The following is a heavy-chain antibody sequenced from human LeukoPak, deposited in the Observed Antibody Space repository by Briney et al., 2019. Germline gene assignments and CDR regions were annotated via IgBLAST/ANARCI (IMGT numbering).Heavy chain of an antibody. J-gene: IGHJ5*02. CDR3: ARDLGHGTIA. Sequence: GGSLRLSCSASGFPFSSYAMHWVRQAPGKGLEYVSAISDSGGSTYYADSVKGRFTISRDNSKNTLYLQMSSLRAEDTAVYYCARDLGHGTIAWGQGTLVTVSS. V-gene: IGHV3-64D*09. CDR1: GFPFSSYA. CDR2: ISDSGGST. D-gene: IGHD3-3*01.